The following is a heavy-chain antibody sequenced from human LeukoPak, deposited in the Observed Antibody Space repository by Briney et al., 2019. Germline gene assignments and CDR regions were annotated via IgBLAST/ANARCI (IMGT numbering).Heavy chain of an antibody. CDR2: INPNSGGT. CDR1: GYTFTGYY. CDR3: ARDDVLLWFGESHDAFDI. J-gene: IGHJ3*02. Sequence: ASVKVSCKASGYTFTGYYMHWVRQAPGQGLEWMGWINPNSGGTNYAQKFQGRVTMTRDTSISTAYMELSRLRSDDTAVYYCARDDVLLWFGESHDAFDIWGQGTMVTVSS. V-gene: IGHV1-2*02. D-gene: IGHD3-10*01.